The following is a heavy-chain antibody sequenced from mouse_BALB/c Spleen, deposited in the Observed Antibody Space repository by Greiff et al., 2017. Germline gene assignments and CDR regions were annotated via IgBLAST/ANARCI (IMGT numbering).Heavy chain of an antibody. CDR1: GFSLTSYG. V-gene: IGHV2-9*02. CDR3: SRVTKGAMDY. Sequence: VKLMESGPGLVAPSQSLSITCTVSGFSLTSYGVHWVRQPPGKGLEWLGVIWAGGSTNYNSALMSRLSISKDNSKSQVFLKMNSLQTDDTAMYYCSRVTKGAMDYWGQGTSVTVSS. CDR2: IWAGGST. D-gene: IGHD1-3*01. J-gene: IGHJ4*01.